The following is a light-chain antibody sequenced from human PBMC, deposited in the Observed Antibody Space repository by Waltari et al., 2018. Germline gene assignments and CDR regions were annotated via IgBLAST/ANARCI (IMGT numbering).Light chain of an antibody. J-gene: IGKJ4*01. Sequence: EIVLTQSPGTLSLSPGDGATLSCRTSQTIRTTYLAWYQQKPGPAPTLLIYGAFTRATGIPDRFTGSGSGTDFSLTISSLEPEDFATYYCQQYDVSPLTFGGGTKVEIK. V-gene: IGKV3-20*01. CDR3: QQYDVSPLT. CDR2: GAF. CDR1: QTIRTTY.